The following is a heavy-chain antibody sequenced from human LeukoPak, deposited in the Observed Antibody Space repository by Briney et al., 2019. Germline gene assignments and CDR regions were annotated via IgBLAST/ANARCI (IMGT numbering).Heavy chain of an antibody. CDR2: IYYSGST. V-gene: IGHV4-59*01. CDR1: GGSISSYY. CDR3: ARGGVVLGCYDFWSFFDY. D-gene: IGHD3-3*01. Sequence: SETLSLTCTVSGGSISSYYWSWIRQPPGKGLEWIGYIYYSGSTNYNPSLKSRVTISVDTSKNQFSLKLSSVTAADTAVYYCARGGVVLGCYDFWSFFDYWGQGTLVTVSS. J-gene: IGHJ4*02.